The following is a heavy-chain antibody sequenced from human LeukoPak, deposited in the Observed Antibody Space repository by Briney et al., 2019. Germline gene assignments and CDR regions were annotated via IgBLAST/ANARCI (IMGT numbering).Heavy chain of an antibody. CDR3: ASHRWSRGWLALDY. Sequence: PSETLSLTCTVSGGSISSYDWSWIRQPPGKGLEWIGYIYYSGSTNYNPSLKSRVTISVDTSKNQSSLKLSSVTAADTAVYYCASHRWSRGWLALDYWGQGTLVTVSS. CDR1: GGSISSYD. J-gene: IGHJ4*02. V-gene: IGHV4-59*08. CDR2: IYYSGST. D-gene: IGHD6-19*01.